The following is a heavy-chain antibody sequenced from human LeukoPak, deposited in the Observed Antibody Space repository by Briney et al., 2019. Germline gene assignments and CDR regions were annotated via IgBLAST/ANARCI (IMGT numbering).Heavy chain of an antibody. CDR1: GGSISSGSYY. CDR3: ARGSRTGDWYFDL. CDR2: IYTSGST. V-gene: IGHV4-61*02. Sequence: SQTLSLTCTVSGGSISSGSYYWSWIRQPAGKGLEWIGRIYTSGSTDYNPSLKSRLTISVDTSKNQFSLKLSSVTAADTAVYYCARGSRTGDWYFDLWGRGTLVTVSS. D-gene: IGHD2-8*02. J-gene: IGHJ2*01.